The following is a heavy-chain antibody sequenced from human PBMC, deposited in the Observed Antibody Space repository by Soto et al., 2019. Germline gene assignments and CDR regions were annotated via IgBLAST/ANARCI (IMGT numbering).Heavy chain of an antibody. CDR1: GYSFTSYW. CDR2: IYPGDSDT. D-gene: IGHD5-12*01. J-gene: IGHJ4*02. CDR3: ARGPPGRWLQFDHFDY. V-gene: IGHV5-51*01. Sequence: GESLKISCKGSGYSFTSYWIGWVRQMPGKGLEWMGIIYPGDSDTRYSPSFQGQVTISADKSISTAYLQWSSLKASDTAMYYCARGPPGRWLQFDHFDYWGQGTLVTVSS.